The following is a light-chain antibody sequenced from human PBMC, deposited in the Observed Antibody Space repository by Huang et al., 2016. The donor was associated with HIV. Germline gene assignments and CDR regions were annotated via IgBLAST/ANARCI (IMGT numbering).Light chain of an antibody. Sequence: EIVLTQSPATLSVSPGERAAPSCRASQSLSGNVAWYQQKPGQAPRLLIYGASTRATGIPARFSGNGSGTEFTLTISSLQSEDLAVYYCQQYNTWPPRYTFGQGTKLDIK. V-gene: IGKV3-15*01. CDR1: QSLSGN. CDR2: GAS. CDR3: QQYNTWPPRYT. J-gene: IGKJ2*01.